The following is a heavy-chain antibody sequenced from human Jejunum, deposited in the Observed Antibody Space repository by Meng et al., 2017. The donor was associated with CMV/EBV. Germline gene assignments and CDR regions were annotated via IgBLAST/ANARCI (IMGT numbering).Heavy chain of an antibody. CDR2: LWYDGSRK. V-gene: IGHV3-33*01. CDR1: GFPLYSYG. D-gene: IGHD3-22*01. CDR3: ARDNDGSSHYSQFDY. Sequence: SGFPLYSYGILWVRQFPGKGLEWVAVLWYDGSRKYFADSVQGRFSISRDDSKNTVYLQMNSLRAEDTAVYYCARDNDGSSHYSQFDYWGQGTLVTVSS. J-gene: IGHJ4*02.